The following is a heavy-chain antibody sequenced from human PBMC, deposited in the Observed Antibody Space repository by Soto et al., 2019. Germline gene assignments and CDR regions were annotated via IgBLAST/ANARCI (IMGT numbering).Heavy chain of an antibody. CDR1: GDTFGRFT. D-gene: IGHD4-4*01. Sequence: ASVKVSCKASGDTFGRFTINWVRQAPGQGLEWMGGIKPISDITNYAQRFQGRVTFTADVSTSTVYLELSSLRSEDTAMYYCARDPSTINKLIGVWFDPWGQGTLVTVSS. J-gene: IGHJ5*02. CDR3: ARDPSTINKLIGVWFDP. V-gene: IGHV1-69*13. CDR2: IKPISDIT.